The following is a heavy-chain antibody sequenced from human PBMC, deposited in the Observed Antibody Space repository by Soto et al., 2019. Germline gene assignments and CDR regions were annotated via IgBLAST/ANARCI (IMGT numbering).Heavy chain of an antibody. D-gene: IGHD3-10*01. CDR2: TYYSSKWYN. V-gene: IGHV6-1*01. CDR3: AKSRIGFWVFDY. Sequence: SQTLSLTCAISGYRVSSNSAAWNWIRQSPSRGLEWLGRTYYSSKWYNDYAVSVKSRITINPDTSKNQFSLQLNSVTPEDTAVYYCAKSRIGFWVFDYWGQGTLVTVSS. J-gene: IGHJ4*02. CDR1: GYRVSSNSAA.